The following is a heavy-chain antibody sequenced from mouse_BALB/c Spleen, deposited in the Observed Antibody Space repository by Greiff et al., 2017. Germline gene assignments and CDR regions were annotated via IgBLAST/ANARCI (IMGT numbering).Heavy chain of an antibody. D-gene: IGHD1-1*02. CDR2: INSNGGST. V-gene: IGHV5-6-3*01. CDR1: GFTFSSYG. Sequence: EVKLVESGGGLVQPGGSLKLSCAASGFTFSSYGMSWVRQTPDKRLELVATINSNGGSTYYPDSVKGRFTISRDNAKNTLYLQMSSLKSEDTAMYYCARDGGYYPYYFDYWGQGTTLTVSS. J-gene: IGHJ2*01. CDR3: ARDGGYYPYYFDY.